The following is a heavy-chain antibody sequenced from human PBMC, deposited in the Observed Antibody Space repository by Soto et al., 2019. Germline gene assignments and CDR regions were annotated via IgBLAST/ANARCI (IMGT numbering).Heavy chain of an antibody. J-gene: IGHJ4*02. D-gene: IGHD5-18*01. CDR2: ISYDGSNK. CDR3: AKDGSSYGYGGDY. V-gene: IGHV3-30*18. Sequence: PVGSLRLSCAASGFTFSSYGMHWVRQAPGKGLEWVAVISYDGSNKYYADSVKGRFTISRDNSKNTLYLQMNSLRAEDTAVYYCAKDGSSYGYGGDYWGQGTLVTVS. CDR1: GFTFSSYG.